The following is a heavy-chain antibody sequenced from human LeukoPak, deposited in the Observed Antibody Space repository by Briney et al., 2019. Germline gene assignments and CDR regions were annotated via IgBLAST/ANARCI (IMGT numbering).Heavy chain of an antibody. CDR1: GFSLSGYW. Sequence: GGSLRLSCAASGFSLSGYWMTWVRQAPGKGLEWVSYISSSSSSIYYADSVKGRFTISRDNAKNSLYLQMNSLRAEDTAVYYCATAMWLEYYFDYWGQGTLVTVSS. D-gene: IGHD5-12*01. V-gene: IGHV3-48*04. CDR2: ISSSSSSI. J-gene: IGHJ4*02. CDR3: ATAMWLEYYFDY.